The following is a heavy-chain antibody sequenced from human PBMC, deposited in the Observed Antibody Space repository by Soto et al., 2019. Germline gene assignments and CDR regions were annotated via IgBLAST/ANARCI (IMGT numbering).Heavy chain of an antibody. CDR1: GFPFSNYG. V-gene: IGHV3-33*01. CDR2: IWYDATNE. D-gene: IGHD6-6*01. CDR3: AREVYSSSSGGYFDC. J-gene: IGHJ4*02. Sequence: PGGSLRLSCAASGFPFSNYGMHWVRQAPGKGLEWVAIIWYDATNEYYADSVQGRFTISRDNSMNTLYLQMNSLRAEDTAVYYCAREVYSSSSGGYFDCWGQGT.